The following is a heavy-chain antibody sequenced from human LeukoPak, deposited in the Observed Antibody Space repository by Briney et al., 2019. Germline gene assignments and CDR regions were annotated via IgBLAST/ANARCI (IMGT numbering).Heavy chain of an antibody. CDR2: IYYSGST. Sequence: SQTLSLTCTVSGGSISSGDYYWSWIRQPPGKGLEWIGHIYYSGSTYYNPSLKSRVTISVDTSKNQFSLKLSSVTAADTAVYYCARVATIPWAFDIWGQGTMVTVSS. D-gene: IGHD5-12*01. J-gene: IGHJ3*02. V-gene: IGHV4-30-4*01. CDR3: ARVATIPWAFDI. CDR1: GGSISSGDYY.